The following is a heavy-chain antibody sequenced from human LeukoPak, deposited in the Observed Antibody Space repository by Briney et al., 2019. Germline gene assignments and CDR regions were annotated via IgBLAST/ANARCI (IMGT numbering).Heavy chain of an antibody. CDR3: AKDQRLGGGEPS. V-gene: IGHV3-30*18. CDR2: ISYDGGNI. CDR1: GFTFTTHG. D-gene: IGHD1-14*01. J-gene: IGHJ4*02. Sequence: PGGSLRLSCAVSGFTFTTHGMHWVRQAPGKGLEGVAFISYDGGNIYYAEAVKGRFTASRDNSKNTLFLQMNSLRAEDTAVYYCAKDQRLGGGEPSWGQGTLVTVSS.